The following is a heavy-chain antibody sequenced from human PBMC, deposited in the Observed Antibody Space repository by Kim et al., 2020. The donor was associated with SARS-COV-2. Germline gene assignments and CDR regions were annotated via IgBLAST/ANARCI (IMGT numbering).Heavy chain of an antibody. Sequence: ASVKVSCKASGYTFTGYYMHWVRQAPGQGLEWMGRINPNSGGTNYAQKFQGRVTMTRDTSISTAYMELSRLRSDDTAVYYCARVRNYDFWSGYSYGMDVWGQGTTVTVSS. CDR1: GYTFTGYY. CDR2: INPNSGGT. J-gene: IGHJ6*02. D-gene: IGHD3-3*01. V-gene: IGHV1-2*06. CDR3: ARVRNYDFWSGYSYGMDV.